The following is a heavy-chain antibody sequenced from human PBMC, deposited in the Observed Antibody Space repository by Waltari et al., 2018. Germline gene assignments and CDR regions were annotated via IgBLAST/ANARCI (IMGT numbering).Heavy chain of an antibody. CDR3: ARGKYQYGGNYFMF. CDR2: INHSGNT. D-gene: IGHD1-26*01. Sequence: QVQLQQWGAGLLKPSETLSLTYAVYGGPFSGYYWSWIRQPPGKGLEWIGEINHSGNTNYNPSLKSRVTISGDTSKNQFSLHLSSVTAADTAVYFCARGKYQYGGNYFMFWDQGALVTVSS. V-gene: IGHV4-34*01. J-gene: IGHJ4*02. CDR1: GGPFSGYY.